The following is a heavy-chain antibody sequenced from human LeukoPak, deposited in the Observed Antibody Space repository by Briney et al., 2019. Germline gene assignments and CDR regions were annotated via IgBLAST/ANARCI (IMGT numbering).Heavy chain of an antibody. J-gene: IGHJ6*03. CDR1: GGSFSGYY. CDR2: IYHSGST. V-gene: IGHV4-38-2*01. CDR3: ARVKVNYYYDSSGYSNYYYMDV. D-gene: IGHD3-22*01. Sequence: PSETLSLTCAVYGGSFSGYYWGWIRQPPGKGLEWIGSIYHSGSTYYNPSLKGRVTMPVDTSKNQFSLKLSSVTAADTAVYYCARVKVNYYYDSSGYSNYYYMDVWGKGTTVTISS.